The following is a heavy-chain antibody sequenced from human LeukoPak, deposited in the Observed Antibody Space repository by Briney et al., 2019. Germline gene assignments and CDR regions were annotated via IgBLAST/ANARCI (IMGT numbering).Heavy chain of an antibody. CDR2: MSPNSGNT. CDR1: GYTSTSYD. V-gene: IGHV1-8*01. Sequence: GASVKVSCKTSGYTSTSYDINWVRQATGQGLEWMGYMSPNSGNTGYVQKFQGRVTMTRNTSINTAYMELSSLRSEDTAVYYCARGMTQCMDVWGKGTTVTVSS. CDR3: ARGMTQCMDV. J-gene: IGHJ6*03. D-gene: IGHD3-16*01.